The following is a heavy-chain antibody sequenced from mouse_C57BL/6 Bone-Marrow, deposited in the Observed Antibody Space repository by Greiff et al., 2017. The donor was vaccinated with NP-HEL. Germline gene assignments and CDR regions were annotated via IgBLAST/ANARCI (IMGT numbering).Heavy chain of an antibody. D-gene: IGHD2-4*01. V-gene: IGHV10-1*01. CDR2: IRSKSNNYAT. CDR1: GFSFNTYA. CDR3: VRYDYESGFDY. Sequence: EVQVVESGGGLVQPKGSLKLSCAASGFSFNTYAMNWVRQAPGKGLEWVARIRSKSNNYATYYADSVKDRFTISRDDSESMLYLQMNNLKTEDTAMYYCVRYDYESGFDYWGQGTTLTVSS. J-gene: IGHJ2*01.